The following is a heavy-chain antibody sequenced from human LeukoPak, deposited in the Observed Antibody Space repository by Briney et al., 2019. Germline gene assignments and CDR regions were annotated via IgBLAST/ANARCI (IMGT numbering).Heavy chain of an antibody. D-gene: IGHD2-15*01. CDR3: ARDSVLPRRDVDYWYFDL. V-gene: IGHV4-4*07. CDR1: GGSISSYY. J-gene: IGHJ2*01. CDR2: IYSSGST. Sequence: PSETLSLTCTVSGGSISSYYWSWIRQPAGKGLEWIGRIYSSGSTNYNPSLKSRVTMSVDTSKNQFSLKLSSVTAADTAVYYCARDSVLPRRDVDYWYFDLWGRGTLVTVSS.